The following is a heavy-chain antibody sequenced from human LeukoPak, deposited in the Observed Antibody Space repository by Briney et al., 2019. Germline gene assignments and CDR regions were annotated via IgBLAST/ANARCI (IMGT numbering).Heavy chain of an antibody. CDR1: GFPFSSYA. CDR3: AKDPRFTYGV. Sequence: GGSLRLSCAASGFPFSSYAMNWVRQAPGKGLEWVSIISGSGDNTYYADSVKGRFTISRDNSKNTLFLQMNSLRAKDTAVYYCAKDPRFTYGVWGQGTLVTVSS. J-gene: IGHJ4*02. CDR2: ISGSGDNT. D-gene: IGHD5-18*01. V-gene: IGHV3-23*01.